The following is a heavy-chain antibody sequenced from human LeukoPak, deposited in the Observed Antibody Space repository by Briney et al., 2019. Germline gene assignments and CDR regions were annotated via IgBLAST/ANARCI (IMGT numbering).Heavy chain of an antibody. CDR2: IYSGGST. J-gene: IGHJ4*02. CDR3: ARDWGSSSSWFDY. CDR1: GFTVSSNY. D-gene: IGHD6-13*01. V-gene: IGHV3-53*01. Sequence: PGGSLRLSCAASGFTVSSNYMSWVRQAPGKGLEWVSVIYSGGSTYYADSVKGRFTISRDNAKNSLYLQMNSLRAEDTAVYYCARDWGSSSSWFDYWGQGTLVTVSS.